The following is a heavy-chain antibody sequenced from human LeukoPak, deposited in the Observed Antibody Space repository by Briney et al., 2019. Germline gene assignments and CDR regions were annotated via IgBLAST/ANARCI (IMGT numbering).Heavy chain of an antibody. CDR3: ARDPWAVAEDYYYYYYMDV. D-gene: IGHD6-19*01. CDR1: GYTFTGYY. J-gene: IGHJ6*03. Sequence: ASVKVSCKASGYTFTGYYMHWVRQATGQGLEWMGWMNPYSGYAGYAQKFQGRVTMTRNTSISTAYMELSNLRSDDTAMYYCARDPWAVAEDYYYYYYMDVWGKGTTVTVSS. CDR2: MNPYSGYA. V-gene: IGHV1-8*02.